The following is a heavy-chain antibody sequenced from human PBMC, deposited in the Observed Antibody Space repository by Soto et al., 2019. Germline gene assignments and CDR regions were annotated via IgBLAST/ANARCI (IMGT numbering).Heavy chain of an antibody. CDR1: GGSFSGYY. CDR3: ARGLAFDI. CDR2: INHSGST. V-gene: IGHV4-34*01. Sequence: SETLSLTCAVYGGSFSGYYWSWIRQPPGKGLEWIGEINHSGSTNYNPSLKSRVTISVDTSKNQFSLKLSSVTAADTAVYYCARGLAFDIWGQGTMVTVSS. J-gene: IGHJ3*02.